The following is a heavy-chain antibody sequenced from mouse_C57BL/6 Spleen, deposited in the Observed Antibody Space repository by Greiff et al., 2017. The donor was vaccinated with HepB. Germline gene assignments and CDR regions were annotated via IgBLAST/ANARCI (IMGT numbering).Heavy chain of an antibody. CDR1: GFTFSSYA. CDR2: ISDGGSYT. J-gene: IGHJ2*01. Sequence: EVQLVESGGGLVKPGGSLKLSCAASGFTFSSYAMSWVRQTPEKRLEWVATISDGGSYTYYPDNVKGRFTISRDNAKNNLYLQMSHLKSEDTAMYYCARGESYGPYYFDYWGQGTTLTVSS. D-gene: IGHD1-1*01. CDR3: ARGESYGPYYFDY. V-gene: IGHV5-4*01.